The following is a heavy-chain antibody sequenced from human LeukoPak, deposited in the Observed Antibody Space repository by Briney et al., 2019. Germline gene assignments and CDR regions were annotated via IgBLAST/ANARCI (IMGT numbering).Heavy chain of an antibody. J-gene: IGHJ4*02. V-gene: IGHV4-39*02. D-gene: IGHD3-22*01. CDR2: IYYSGNT. CDR3: ARHFYETSGYLDY. Sequence: PSETLSLTCTVSGGSISSSNYYWGWLRQPPGKGLEWIGSIYYSGNTYYNPSLKSRVTISVDTSKNHFSLKLSSVTAADTAVYYCARHFYETSGYLDYWGQGTLVTVSS. CDR1: GGSISSSNYY.